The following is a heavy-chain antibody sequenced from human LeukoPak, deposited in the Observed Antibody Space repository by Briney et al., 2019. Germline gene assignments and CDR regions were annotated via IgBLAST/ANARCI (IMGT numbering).Heavy chain of an antibody. Sequence: PSETLSLTCTVSGDSPSSYYWGWIRQPPGQGLEWVAFAHYSGETNYNPSVKSRATISVGTSKNKISLSLRSVTAADTAFYYCARHPPGIAGFDYWGQGILVTVSS. D-gene: IGHD6-13*01. V-gene: IGHV4-59*08. CDR1: GDSPSSYY. CDR2: AHYSGET. J-gene: IGHJ4*02. CDR3: ARHPPGIAGFDY.